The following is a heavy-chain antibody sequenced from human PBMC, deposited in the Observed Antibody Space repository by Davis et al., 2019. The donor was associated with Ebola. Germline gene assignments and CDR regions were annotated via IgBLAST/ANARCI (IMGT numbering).Heavy chain of an antibody. CDR2: IYYSGST. Sequence: SETLSLTCTVSGGSISSSSYYWGWIRQPPGKGLAWIGSIYYSGSTYYNPSLTSRVTISVDTSKNQFSLKLSSVTAADTAVYYCARGRLVRGYYYYGMDVWGQGTTVTVSS. J-gene: IGHJ6*02. V-gene: IGHV4-39*07. CDR3: ARGRLVRGYYYYGMDV. D-gene: IGHD3-10*02. CDR1: GGSISSSSYY.